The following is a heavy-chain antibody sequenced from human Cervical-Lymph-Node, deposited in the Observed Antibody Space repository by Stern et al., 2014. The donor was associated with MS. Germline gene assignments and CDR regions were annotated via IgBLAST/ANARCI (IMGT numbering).Heavy chain of an antibody. CDR2: IWYDGSNK. J-gene: IGHJ6*02. Sequence: VQLVESGGGVIQPGRSVRLSCAASGFTFSSYGMHWVRQAPGKGLEWVAVIWYDGSNKCYADSVKGRFTISRDNSKNALYLQMNSLRAEGTAVYYCARSSSPSPYYYYGMDVWGQGTTVTVSS. CDR3: ARSSSPSPYYYYGMDV. V-gene: IGHV3-33*01. CDR1: GFTFSSYG. D-gene: IGHD6-13*01.